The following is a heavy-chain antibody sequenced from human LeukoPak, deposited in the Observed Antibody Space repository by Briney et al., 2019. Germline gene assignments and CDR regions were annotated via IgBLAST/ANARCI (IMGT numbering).Heavy chain of an antibody. CDR3: AKLEGRSMIVGYFQH. CDR2: ISGSGGST. CDR1: GFTFSSYA. D-gene: IGHD3-22*01. V-gene: IGHV3-23*01. Sequence: PGGSLRHSCAASGFTFSSYAMSWVRQAPGKGLEWVSAISGSGGSTYYADSVKGRFTISRDNSKNTLYLQMNSLRAEDTAVYYCAKLEGRSMIVGYFQHWGQGTLVTVSS. J-gene: IGHJ1*01.